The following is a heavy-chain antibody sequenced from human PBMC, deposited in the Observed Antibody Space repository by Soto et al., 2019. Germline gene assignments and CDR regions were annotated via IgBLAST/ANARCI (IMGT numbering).Heavy chain of an antibody. CDR2: ISAYNGDT. CDR3: ARGPAGGLRGGVSY. CDR1: GYTFTNYG. V-gene: IGHV1-18*04. D-gene: IGHD2-15*01. J-gene: IGHJ4*02. Sequence: ASVKVSCKTSGYTFTNYGITWVRQAPGQGLKWMGWISAYNGDTNYAQEFQGRVIMTTDTSTTTAYMELRSLRSDDTAVYYCARGPAGGLRGGVSYWGQGTLVTVSS.